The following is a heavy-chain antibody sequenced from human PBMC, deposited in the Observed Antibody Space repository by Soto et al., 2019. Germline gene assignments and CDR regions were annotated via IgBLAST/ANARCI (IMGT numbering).Heavy chain of an antibody. CDR1: GFTFTSSA. J-gene: IGHJ3*02. Sequence: ASVKVSCKASGFTFTSSAMQWVRQARGQRLEWIGWIVVGSGNTNYAQKFQERVTITRDMSTSTAYMELSSLRSEDTAVYYCAAGPDYDSSGSIPPLCIWGQGTMVTVSS. D-gene: IGHD3-22*01. V-gene: IGHV1-58*02. CDR3: AAGPDYDSSGSIPPLCI. CDR2: IVVGSGNT.